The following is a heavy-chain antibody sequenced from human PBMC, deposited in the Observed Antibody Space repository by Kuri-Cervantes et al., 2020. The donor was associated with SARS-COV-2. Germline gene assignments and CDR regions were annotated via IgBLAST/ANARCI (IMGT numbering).Heavy chain of an antibody. J-gene: IGHJ4*02. CDR1: GGTFSSAI. V-gene: IGHV1-69*10. CDR2: IMPALGMP. D-gene: IGHD6-19*01. CDR3: ASDGVSGSLSLDF. Sequence: SVKVSCKASGGTFSSAIISWVRQAPGQGLEWMGGIMPALGMPNYAQKFRGRVTLTADTSTTTAYLKLSGLKTEDTALYYCASDGVSGSLSLDFWGQGTLVTVSS.